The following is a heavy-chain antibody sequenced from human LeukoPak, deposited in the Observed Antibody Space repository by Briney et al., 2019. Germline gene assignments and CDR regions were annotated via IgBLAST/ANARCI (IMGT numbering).Heavy chain of an antibody. CDR2: ISSSSSYI. CDR1: GFTFSSYA. D-gene: IGHD1-26*01. V-gene: IGHV3-21*01. CDR3: ARDSHYGGSYTY. Sequence: PGGSLRLSCAASGFTFSSYAMSWVRQAPGKGLEWVSSISSSSSYIYYADSVKGRFTISRDNAKNSLYLQMNSLRAEDTAVYYCARDSHYGGSYTYWGQGTLVTVSS. J-gene: IGHJ4*02.